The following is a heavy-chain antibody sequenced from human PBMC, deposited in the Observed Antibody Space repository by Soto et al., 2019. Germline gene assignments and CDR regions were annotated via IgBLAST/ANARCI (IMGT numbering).Heavy chain of an antibody. CDR2: IKQDGSEK. J-gene: IGHJ6*02. Sequence: AGGSLRLSCAASGFTFSSYWMNWGRQAPGKGLEWVANIKQDGSEKYYVDSVKGRFTISRDNAKTSLYLQMNSLRAEDTAVYYCAREIKTTAIKYYYYGMDVWGQGTTVTVSS. V-gene: IGHV3-7*01. CDR3: AREIKTTAIKYYYYGMDV. D-gene: IGHD4-4*01. CDR1: GFTFSSYW.